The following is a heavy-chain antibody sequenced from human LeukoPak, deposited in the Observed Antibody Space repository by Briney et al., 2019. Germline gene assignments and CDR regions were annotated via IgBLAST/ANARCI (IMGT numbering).Heavy chain of an antibody. J-gene: IGHJ5*02. CDR2: ISYDGSNK. V-gene: IGHV3-30-3*01. Sequence: GGSLRLSCAASGFTFSSYAMHWVRQAPGKGLEWVAVISYDGSNKYHADSVKGRFTISRDNSKNTLYLQMNSLRAEDTAVYYCARGDNIAATMWSPVGFDPWGQGTLVTVSS. CDR3: ARGDNIAATMWSPVGFDP. CDR1: GFTFSSYA. D-gene: IGHD5-12*01.